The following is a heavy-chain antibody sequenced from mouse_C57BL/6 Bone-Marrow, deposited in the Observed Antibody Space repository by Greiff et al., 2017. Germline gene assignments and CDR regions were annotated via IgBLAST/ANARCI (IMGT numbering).Heavy chain of an antibody. Sequence: QVQLQQSGPGLVQPSQSLSITCTVSGFSLTSYGVHWVRQPPGKGLEWLGVIWSGGSTDYNAAFISRLSISKDNSKSHVFFKMKRLQADDTAIYYCAKCADCAMDYWGQGNSITVSS. J-gene: IGHJ4*01. CDR3: AKCADCAMDY. CDR2: IWSGGST. V-gene: IGHV2-4*01. CDR1: GFSLTSYG.